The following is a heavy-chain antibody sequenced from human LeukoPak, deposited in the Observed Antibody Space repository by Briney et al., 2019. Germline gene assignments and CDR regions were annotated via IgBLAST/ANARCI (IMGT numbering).Heavy chain of an antibody. V-gene: IGHV3-15*01. D-gene: IGHD3-10*01. CDR1: GFSFSGAW. J-gene: IGHJ4*02. Sequence: GGSLRLSCGASGFSFSGAWMSGVRQAPGKGLEGVGRIKSNSDGGTTDSAAPVKGRFTISRDDSKNTLFLQMNRLRTEDTAVYYCTTVQFARTMSLDYWGQGALVTVSS. CDR3: TTVQFARTMSLDY. CDR2: IKSNSDGGTT.